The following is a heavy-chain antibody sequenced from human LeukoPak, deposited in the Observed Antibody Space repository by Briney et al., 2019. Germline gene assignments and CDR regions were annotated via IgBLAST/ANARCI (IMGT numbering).Heavy chain of an antibody. Sequence: ASVKVSCKASGYTFTGYYIHWVRQAPGQGLEWMGWINTNSGDTNYAQRLQGKITMTRDTSTTTTYMELSSLTSDDTALYYCSRLAGCGGDCYSEGDYWGQGTLVIVSS. J-gene: IGHJ4*02. CDR2: INTNSGDT. CDR1: GYTFTGYY. D-gene: IGHD2-21*02. V-gene: IGHV1-2*02. CDR3: SRLAGCGGDCYSEGDY.